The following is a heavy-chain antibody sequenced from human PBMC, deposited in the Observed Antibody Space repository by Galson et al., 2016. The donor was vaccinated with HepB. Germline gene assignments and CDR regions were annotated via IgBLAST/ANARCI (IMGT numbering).Heavy chain of an antibody. CDR1: GFRFSGYA. D-gene: IGHD2-21*01. Sequence: SLRLSCAASGFRFSGYAMTWGRQAPGKGLEWVSGISGSGEHTYYADNVKGRFTISRDNSKTTLYVQMTSLRVEDTAVYYCAKGSIWVSAALYGMDVWGQGTTVTVSS. CDR3: AKGSIWVSAALYGMDV. CDR2: ISGSGEHT. J-gene: IGHJ6*02. V-gene: IGHV3-23*01.